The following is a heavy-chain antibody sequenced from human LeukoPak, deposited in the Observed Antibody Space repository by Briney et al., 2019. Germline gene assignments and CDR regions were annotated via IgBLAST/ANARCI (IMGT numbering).Heavy chain of an antibody. Sequence: SETLSLTCTVSGGSISSYNWSWIRQPPGKGLEWIGYIYYSGSTKYKPSLKSRVTISVDTSKNQFSLKLSSVTAADTAVYYCARGRFLDAFDIWGQGTMVTVSS. D-gene: IGHD3-3*01. CDR1: GGSISSYN. J-gene: IGHJ3*02. CDR2: IYYSGST. V-gene: IGHV4-59*01. CDR3: ARGRFLDAFDI.